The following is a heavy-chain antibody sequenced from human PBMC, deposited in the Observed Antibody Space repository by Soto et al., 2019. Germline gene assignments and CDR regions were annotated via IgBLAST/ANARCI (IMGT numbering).Heavy chain of an antibody. CDR3: ARGHYYGSGSYYSGYYYYGMDV. D-gene: IGHD3-10*01. Sequence: EASVKVSCKASGGTFSSYAISCVRQAPGQGLEWMGGIIPIFGTANYAQKFQGRVTITADESTSTAYMELSSLRSEDTAVYYCARGHYYGSGSYYSGYYYYGMDVWGQGTTVTVSS. V-gene: IGHV1-69*13. CDR2: IIPIFGTA. CDR1: GGTFSSYA. J-gene: IGHJ6*02.